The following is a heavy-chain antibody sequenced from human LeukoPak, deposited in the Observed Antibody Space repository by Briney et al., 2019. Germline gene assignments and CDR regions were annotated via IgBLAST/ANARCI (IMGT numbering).Heavy chain of an antibody. D-gene: IGHD2-2*03. J-gene: IGHJ4*02. Sequence: GESLKISCKGSGYSFPTYWIAWVRQMPGKGLEWRGIIYPDDANIRYSPSFQGQVTISDDKSISTAYLQWSSLKASDTAMYYCARPPSRGYSSSFEYWGQGTLVTVSS. CDR1: GYSFPTYW. CDR3: ARPPSRGYSSSFEY. CDR2: IYPDDANI. V-gene: IGHV5-51*01.